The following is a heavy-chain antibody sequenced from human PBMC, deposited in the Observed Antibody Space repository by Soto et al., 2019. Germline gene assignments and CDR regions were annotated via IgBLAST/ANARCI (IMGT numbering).Heavy chain of an antibody. CDR3: ASLSSGSYYYYYGMDV. V-gene: IGHV1-69*13. J-gene: IGHJ6*02. CDR2: IIPIFGTA. Sequence: GASVKVSCTASGGTFSSYAISWVRQAPGQGLEWMGGIIPIFGTANYAQKFQGRVTITADESTSTAYMELSSLGSEDTAVYYCASLSSGSYYYYYGMDVWGQGTTVTVSS. D-gene: IGHD1-26*01. CDR1: GGTFSSYA.